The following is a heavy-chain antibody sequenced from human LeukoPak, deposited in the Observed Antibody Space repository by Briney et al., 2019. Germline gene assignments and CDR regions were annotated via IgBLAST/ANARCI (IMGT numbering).Heavy chain of an antibody. D-gene: IGHD6-13*01. Sequence: SETLSLTCTVSGGSISSYYWSWIRQPPGKGLEWIGYIYYSGSTNYNPSLKSRVTISVDTSKNQFSLKLSSVTAADTAVYYCARWDSSSWPDAFDIWGQGTMVTVSS. CDR1: GGSISSYY. V-gene: IGHV4-59*08. CDR3: ARWDSSSWPDAFDI. J-gene: IGHJ3*02. CDR2: IYYSGST.